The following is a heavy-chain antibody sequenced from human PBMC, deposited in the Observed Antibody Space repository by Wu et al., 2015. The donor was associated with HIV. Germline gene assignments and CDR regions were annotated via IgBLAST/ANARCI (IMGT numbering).Heavy chain of an antibody. D-gene: IGHD1-26*01. V-gene: IGHV1-69*12. CDR3: ARGTYSGSYWGGGLRTYYYMDV. Sequence: QVQLVQSGAEVKKPGSSVKVSCKASGGTFSSYAISWVRQAPGQGLEWMGGIIPIFGTANYAQKFQGRVTITADESTSTAYMEVSSLGSEDTAVYYCARGTYSGSYWGGGLRTYYYMDVWGKGPRSPSP. CDR1: GGTFSSYA. J-gene: IGHJ6*03. CDR2: IIPIFGTA.